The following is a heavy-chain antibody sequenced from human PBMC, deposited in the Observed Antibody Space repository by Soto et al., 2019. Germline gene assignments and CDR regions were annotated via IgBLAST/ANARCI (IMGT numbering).Heavy chain of an antibody. CDR1: GGSVSSGSYY. CDR2: IYYSGST. Sequence: SETLSLTCTVSGGSVSSGSYYWSWIRQPPGKGLEWIGYIYYSGSTNYNPSLKSRVTISVDTSKNQFSLKLSSVTAADTAVYYCARRSGYDYRDFDYWGQGTLVTAPQ. V-gene: IGHV4-61*01. D-gene: IGHD5-12*01. J-gene: IGHJ4*02. CDR3: ARRSGYDYRDFDY.